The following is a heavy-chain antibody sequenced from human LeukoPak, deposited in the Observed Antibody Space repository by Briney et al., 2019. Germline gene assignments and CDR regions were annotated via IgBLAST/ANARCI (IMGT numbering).Heavy chain of an antibody. D-gene: IGHD2-21*01. CDR3: ARDAAYGRGGY. Sequence: SVKVSCKVSGYTLTELSMHWVRQAPGQGLEWMGGIIPIFGTANYAQKFQGRVTITADESTSTAYMELSSLRSEDTAVYYCARDAAYGRGGYWGQGTLVTVSS. CDR1: GYTLTELS. V-gene: IGHV1-69*13. CDR2: IIPIFGTA. J-gene: IGHJ4*02.